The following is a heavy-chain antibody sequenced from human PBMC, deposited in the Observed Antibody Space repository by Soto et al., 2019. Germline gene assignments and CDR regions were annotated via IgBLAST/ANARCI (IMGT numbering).Heavy chain of an antibody. CDR2: INAGNGNT. V-gene: IGHV1-3*01. D-gene: IGHD3-3*01. J-gene: IGHJ5*02. CDR1: GXTFTSYA. CDR3: ARDKFVWSGPMAP. Sequence: ASVKVSCKASGXTFTSYAMHWVRQAPGQRLEWMGWINAGNGNTKYSQKFQGRVTITRDTSASTAYMELSSLRSEDTAVYYCARDKFVWSGPMAPWGQGTLVTVSS.